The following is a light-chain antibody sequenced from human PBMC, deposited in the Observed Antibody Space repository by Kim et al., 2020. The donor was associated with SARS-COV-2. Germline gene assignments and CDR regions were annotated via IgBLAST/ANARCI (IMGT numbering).Light chain of an antibody. CDR2: NVS. CDR3: CSYVGSYTWV. J-gene: IGLJ3*02. CDR1: SSDVGGYNY. V-gene: IGLV2-11*03. Sequence: QSVTISCTGTSSDVGGYNYVSWYQQHPGKAPKVMIYNVSKRPSGVPDRFSGSKSGNTASLTISGLQAEDEADYYCCSYVGSYTWVFGGGTQLTVL.